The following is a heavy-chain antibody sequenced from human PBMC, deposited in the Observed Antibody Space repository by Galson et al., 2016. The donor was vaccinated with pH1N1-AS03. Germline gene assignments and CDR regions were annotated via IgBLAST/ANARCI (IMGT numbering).Heavy chain of an antibody. D-gene: IGHD6-13*01. J-gene: IGHJ4*01. Sequence: QSGAEVKKPGESVKISCKGSGYSFSDYWIAWVRQMPGKGLEWMGIIHPRDSDNRYSPSFQGRVSISADKSISTAYLQWSSLKASDTATYYCARHLSSPFSSSSGYWGHGTLVTVSS. CDR2: IHPRDSDN. CDR3: ARHLSSPFSSSSGY. V-gene: IGHV5-51*01. CDR1: GYSFSDYW.